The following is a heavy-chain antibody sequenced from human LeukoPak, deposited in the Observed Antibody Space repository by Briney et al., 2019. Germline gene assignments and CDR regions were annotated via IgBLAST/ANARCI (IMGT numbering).Heavy chain of an antibody. Sequence: ASVKVSCKASGYTFTSYAMHWVRQAPGQRLEWMGWINAGNGNTEYSQKFQGRVTITRDTSASTAYMELSSLRSEDTAVYYCARDYDFWSGYTLHNWFDPWGQGTLVTVSS. V-gene: IGHV1-3*01. J-gene: IGHJ5*02. D-gene: IGHD3-3*01. CDR2: INAGNGNT. CDR1: GYTFTSYA. CDR3: ARDYDFWSGYTLHNWFDP.